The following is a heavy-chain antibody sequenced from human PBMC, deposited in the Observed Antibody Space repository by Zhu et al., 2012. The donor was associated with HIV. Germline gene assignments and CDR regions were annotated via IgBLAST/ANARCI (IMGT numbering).Heavy chain of an antibody. J-gene: IGHJ6*03. D-gene: IGHD5-18*01. CDR1: GGSLSNYC. Sequence: QVQLQQWGAGLLKPSETLSLTCAVSGGSLSNYCWSWIRQAPGRGAGVGLGEITRTGSANYDPSLKSRVTMSLDTSKNQFSLKLTSVTAADTAVYYCARVGPFGPKYTFGYTRYYMDVWGKGDHGHRL. CDR3: ARVGPFGPKYTFGYTRYYMDV. CDR2: ITRTGSA. V-gene: IGHV4-34*02.